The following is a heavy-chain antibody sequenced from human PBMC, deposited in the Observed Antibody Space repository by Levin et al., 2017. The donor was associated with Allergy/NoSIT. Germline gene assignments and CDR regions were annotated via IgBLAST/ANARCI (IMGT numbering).Heavy chain of an antibody. CDR3: ARRGDSTGWTGHSDY. CDR2: VYPGDSDT. J-gene: IGHJ4*02. V-gene: IGHV5-51*01. Sequence: GESLKISCKGSGYSFPNYWIGWVRQMPGKGLEWMGLVYPGDSDTKYSPSFQGRVTFSADKSISTAYLQWSSLKASDTAMYYCARRGDSTGWTGHSDYWGQGTLVTVSS. CDR1: GYSFPNYW. D-gene: IGHD2-2*01.